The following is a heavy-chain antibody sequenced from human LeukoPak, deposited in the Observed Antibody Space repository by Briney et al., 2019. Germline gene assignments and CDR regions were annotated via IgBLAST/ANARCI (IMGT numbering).Heavy chain of an antibody. CDR3: ARSTAMVDSFDY. J-gene: IGHJ4*02. CDR1: GFSVSNAY. Sequence: PGGSLRLSCAASGFSVSNAYMSWVRQAPGKGLEWVSIIYSGGNTYYADSVKGRFTISRDNAKNSLYLQMNSLRDEDTAVYYCARSTAMVDSFDYWGQGTLVTVSS. V-gene: IGHV3-53*01. D-gene: IGHD5-18*01. CDR2: IYSGGNT.